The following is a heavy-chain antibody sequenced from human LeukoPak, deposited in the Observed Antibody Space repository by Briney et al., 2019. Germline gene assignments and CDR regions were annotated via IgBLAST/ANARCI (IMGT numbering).Heavy chain of an antibody. CDR1: GSTFSDYY. Sequence: GGSLRLSCAASGSTFSDYYMSWIRQAPGKGLEWVSYISSSSSYTNYADSVKGRFTISRDNAKNSLYLQMNSLRAEDTAVYYCARDGRYCSGGSCPNDYWGQGTLVTVSS. D-gene: IGHD2-15*01. V-gene: IGHV3-11*06. J-gene: IGHJ4*02. CDR2: ISSSSSYT. CDR3: ARDGRYCSGGSCPNDY.